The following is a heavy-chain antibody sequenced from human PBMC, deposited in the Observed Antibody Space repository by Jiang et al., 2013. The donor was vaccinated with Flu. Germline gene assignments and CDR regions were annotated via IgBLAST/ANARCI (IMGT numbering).Heavy chain of an antibody. CDR1: GDTFSSYA. Sequence: GAEVKKPGSSVKVSCKDSGDTFSSYAISWVRQAPGQGLEWMGRMMPIFDTANYAQKFQGRVTITADKSTSTGYMELSSLTSEDTAVYYCARDGTGYGSSWFVSWGQGTLVTVSS. CDR2: MMPIFDTA. CDR3: ARDGTGYGSSWFVS. V-gene: IGHV1-69*06. D-gene: IGHD3/OR15-3a*01. J-gene: IGHJ5*01.